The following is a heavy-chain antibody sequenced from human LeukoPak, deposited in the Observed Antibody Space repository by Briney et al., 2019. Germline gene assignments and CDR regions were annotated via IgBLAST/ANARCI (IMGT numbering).Heavy chain of an antibody. CDR2: VIPMPGIS. D-gene: IGHD5-18*01. CDR1: GGTFNTYA. Sequence: SVTVSCKASGGTFNTYAISWVRRAPGQGLAWMGSVIPMPGISDYAQNFQGRVTISADKSTNTVYMELSSLRSQDTAIYFCARQLSDSVMATAFDYWGQGTLVTVSS. V-gene: IGHV1-69*04. CDR3: ARQLSDSVMATAFDY. J-gene: IGHJ4*02.